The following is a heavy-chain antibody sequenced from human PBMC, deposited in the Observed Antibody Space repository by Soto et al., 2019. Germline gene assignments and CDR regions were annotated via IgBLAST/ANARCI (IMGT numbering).Heavy chain of an antibody. CDR3: ARYGYYYDSSGYYYQNSEPTYYYYGMDV. D-gene: IGHD3-22*01. Sequence: ASVKVSCKAAGYTFTNYYIHWVRQAPGQGLEWMGLMKCSDGSTTYAQKFQGRVTMTRDTSTSTVYMELSSLRSEDTAVYYCARYGYYYDSSGYYYQNSEPTYYYYGMDVWGQGTTVTVSS. J-gene: IGHJ6*02. CDR1: GYTFTNYY. V-gene: IGHV1-46*01. CDR2: MKCSDGST.